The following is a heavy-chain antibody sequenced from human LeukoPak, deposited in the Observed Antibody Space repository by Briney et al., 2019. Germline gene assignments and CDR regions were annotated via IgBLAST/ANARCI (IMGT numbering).Heavy chain of an antibody. J-gene: IGHJ4*02. CDR2: IYHSGST. V-gene: IGHV4-39*07. Sequence: SETLSLTCTVSGGSISSSSYYWGWIRQPPGKGLEWIGSIYHSGSTYYNPSLKSRVTISVDTSKNQFSLKLSSVTAADTAVYYCARSYTSGYDFGNTYFDYWGQGTLVTVSS. CDR3: ARSYTSGYDFGNTYFDY. D-gene: IGHD5-12*01. CDR1: GGSISSSSYY.